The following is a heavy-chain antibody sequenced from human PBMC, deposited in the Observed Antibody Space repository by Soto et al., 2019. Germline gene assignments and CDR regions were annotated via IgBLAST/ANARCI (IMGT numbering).Heavy chain of an antibody. J-gene: IGHJ4*02. V-gene: IGHV3-48*03. CDR2: INSGGSLI. Sequence: EVQLVESGGGLVQPGGSLRLSCVGSGFRFNEYEINWVRQAPGKGLVWISYINSGGSLIYYAASVKGRFTISRDNYKDMVYLQLNSLRAYDTALYYCARETSYGQSATIVGEFWGQGTLVTVSS. CDR1: GFRFNEYE. D-gene: IGHD3-10*01. CDR3: ARETSYGQSATIVGEF.